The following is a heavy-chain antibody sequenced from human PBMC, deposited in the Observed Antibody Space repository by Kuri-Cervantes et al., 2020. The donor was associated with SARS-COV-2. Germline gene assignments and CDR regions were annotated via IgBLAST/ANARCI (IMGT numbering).Heavy chain of an antibody. CDR3: ARAVVVTAMPFGY. CDR1: GFTFSSYW. D-gene: IGHD2-21*02. Sequence: GESLKISCAASGFTFSSYWMHWVRQAPGKGLEWVSSISSSSSYIYYADSVKGRFTISRDNAKNSLYLQMNSLRAEDTAVYYCARAVVVTAMPFGYWGQGTLVTVSS. CDR2: ISSSSSYI. J-gene: IGHJ4*02. V-gene: IGHV3-21*01.